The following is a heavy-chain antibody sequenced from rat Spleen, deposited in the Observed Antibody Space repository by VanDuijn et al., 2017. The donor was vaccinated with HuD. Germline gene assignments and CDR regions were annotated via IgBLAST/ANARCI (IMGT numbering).Heavy chain of an antibody. J-gene: IGHJ2*01. CDR2: INYDDSTT. CDR1: GFTFTEDE. D-gene: IGHD1-9*01. Sequence: EVQLVESGGGRVQPGRALKLYCAASGFTFTEDELAWVRQAPTKGMERFATINYDDSTTFYRDSVKGRFTISRDNAKSTLYLQMDSLRSGHTATYYCGRHGYNSYFDYSGQGVMVTVSS. CDR3: GRHGYNSYFDY. V-gene: IGHV5-29*01.